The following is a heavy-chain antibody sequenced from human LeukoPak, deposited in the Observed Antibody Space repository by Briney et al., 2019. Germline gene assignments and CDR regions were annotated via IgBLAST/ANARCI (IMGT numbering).Heavy chain of an antibody. Sequence: SVKVSCKASGGTFSSYAISWVRQAPGQGLEWMGGITPIFGTANFAQKFQGRVSITADESTSTAFMELSSLRSEDTAVYYCAREWGLESSGYYYAYWGQGTLVTVSS. CDR1: GGTFSSYA. CDR3: AREWGLESSGYYYAY. J-gene: IGHJ4*02. CDR2: ITPIFGTA. D-gene: IGHD3-22*01. V-gene: IGHV1-69*13.